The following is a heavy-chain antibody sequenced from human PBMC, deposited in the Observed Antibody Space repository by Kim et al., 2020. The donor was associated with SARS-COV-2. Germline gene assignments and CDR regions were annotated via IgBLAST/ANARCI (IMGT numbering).Heavy chain of an antibody. Sequence: GGSLRLSCAASGFTFSNAWMSWVRQAPGKGLEWVGRIKSKTDGGTTDYAAPVKGRFTISRDDSKNTLYLQMNSLKTEDTAVYYCTTALVVYAIGFDYWGQGTLVTVSS. D-gene: IGHD2-8*02. J-gene: IGHJ4*02. CDR1: GFTFSNAW. CDR3: TTALVVYAIGFDY. V-gene: IGHV3-15*01. CDR2: IKSKTDGGTT.